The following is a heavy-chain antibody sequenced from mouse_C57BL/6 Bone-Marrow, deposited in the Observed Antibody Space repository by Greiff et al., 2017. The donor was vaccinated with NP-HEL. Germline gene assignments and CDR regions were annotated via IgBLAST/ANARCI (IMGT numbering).Heavy chain of an antibody. CDR3: ARWHYGSSYAMDY. Sequence: QVQLQQPGAELVMPGASVKLSCKASGYTFTSYWMHWVKQRPGQGLEWIGEIDPSDSYTNYNQKFKGKSTLTVDKSSSTAYMQLSNLTSEDSAVYYCARWHYGSSYAMDYWGQGTSVTVSS. CDR2: IDPSDSYT. CDR1: GYTFTSYW. D-gene: IGHD1-1*01. V-gene: IGHV1-69*01. J-gene: IGHJ4*01.